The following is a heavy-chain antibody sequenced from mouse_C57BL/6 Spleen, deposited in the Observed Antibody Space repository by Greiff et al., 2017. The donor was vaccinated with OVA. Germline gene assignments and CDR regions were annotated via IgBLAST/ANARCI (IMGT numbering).Heavy chain of an antibody. J-gene: IGHJ2*01. V-gene: IGHV1-64*01. CDR3: AREGYYYGSSPYYFDY. CDR2: IHPNSGST. D-gene: IGHD1-1*01. CDR1: GYTFTSYW. Sequence: QVQLQQSGAELVKPGASVKLSCKASGYTFTSYWMHWVKQRPGQGLEWIGMIHPNSGSTNYNEKFKSKATLTVDKSSSTAYMQLSSLTSEDSAVYYCAREGYYYGSSPYYFDYWGQGTTLTVSS.